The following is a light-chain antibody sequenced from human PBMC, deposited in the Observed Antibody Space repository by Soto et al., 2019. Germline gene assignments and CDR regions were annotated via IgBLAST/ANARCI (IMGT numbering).Light chain of an antibody. CDR3: QQRSNWPPLYT. J-gene: IGKJ2*01. V-gene: IGKV3-11*01. Sequence: EIVMTQSPATLSVSPGERATLSCRASQSVSSNLAWYQQKPGQAPRLLIYDTSNRATGIPDRFSGSGSGTDFTLTISSLQPEDLGVYFCQQRSNWPPLYTFGQGTKLEI. CDR2: DTS. CDR1: QSVSSN.